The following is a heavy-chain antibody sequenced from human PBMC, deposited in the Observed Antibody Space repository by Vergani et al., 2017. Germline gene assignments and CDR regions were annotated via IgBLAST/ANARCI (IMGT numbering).Heavy chain of an antibody. CDR1: GGSISGYY. J-gene: IGHJ4*02. V-gene: IGHV4-59*01. CDR3: AKGVAGNYFDY. Sequence: QVQLQESGPGLLKPSETLSLTCTVSGGSISGYYWSWIRQPPGKGLEWIGYIYYSGSTNYNPSLKSRVTISVDTSKNQCSLKLSSVTAADTAVYYCAKGVAGNYFDYWGQGTLVTVSS. D-gene: IGHD6-19*01. CDR2: IYYSGST.